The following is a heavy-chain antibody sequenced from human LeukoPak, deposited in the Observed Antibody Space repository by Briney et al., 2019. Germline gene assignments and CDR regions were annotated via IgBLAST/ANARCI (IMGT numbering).Heavy chain of an antibody. V-gene: IGHV3-23*01. CDR1: GFSFSSYA. CDR2: ISGSGGST. CDR3: AKDGLYCGGDCYSGYFDY. D-gene: IGHD2-21*01. J-gene: IGHJ4*02. Sequence: GGALGISCAASGFSFSSYAMRWVRQAPGKGLEGVSAISGSGGSTYYAASGKGRFTISRDNSKNTLYLQMNSLRAEDTAVYYCAKDGLYCGGDCYSGYFDYWGQGTLVTVSS.